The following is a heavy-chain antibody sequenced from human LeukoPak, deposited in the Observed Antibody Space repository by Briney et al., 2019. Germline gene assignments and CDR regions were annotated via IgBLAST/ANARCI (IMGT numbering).Heavy chain of an antibody. V-gene: IGHV3-23*01. CDR1: GFTFSNFA. D-gene: IGHD3-16*01. CDR3: AKVGVGWVAFEY. Sequence: PGGSLRLSCAASGFTFSNFAMIWVRQAPGKGLQWVSAISDSGGGTFYADSVKGRFTTSRDNSKNTLYLQMNSLRAEDTSVYYCAKVGVGWVAFEYWGQGTLVTVSS. J-gene: IGHJ4*02. CDR2: ISDSGGGT.